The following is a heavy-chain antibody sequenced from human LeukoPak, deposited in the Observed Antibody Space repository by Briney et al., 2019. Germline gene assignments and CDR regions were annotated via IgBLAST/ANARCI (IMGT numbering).Heavy chain of an antibody. V-gene: IGHV4-39*01. CDR3: ARLRYYGSGSPDY. CDR2: IYYSGSA. J-gene: IGHJ4*02. Sequence: SETLSLTCTVSGGSTSSGPYYWGWIRQPPGKGLEWIGSIYYSGSAYYNPSLKSRVTISADTSKNQFSLKVSSVTAADTAVYYCARLRYYGSGSPDYWGQGTLVTVSS. D-gene: IGHD3-10*01. CDR1: GGSTSSGPYY.